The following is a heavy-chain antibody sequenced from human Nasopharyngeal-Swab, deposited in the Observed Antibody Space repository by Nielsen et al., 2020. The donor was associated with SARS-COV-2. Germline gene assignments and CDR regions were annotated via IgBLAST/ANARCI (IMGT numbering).Heavy chain of an antibody. J-gene: IGHJ6*02. D-gene: IGHD3-10*01. V-gene: IGHV2-26*01. Sequence: WIRQPPGKALEWLAHIFSSDEKSYSTSLKSRLTISKDTSKSQVVLTMTNMDPVDTATYYCAQIVRYYYGSGSYYNYYYYGMDVWGQGTTVTVSS. CDR3: AQIVRYYYGSGSYYNYYYYGMDV. CDR2: IFSSDEK.